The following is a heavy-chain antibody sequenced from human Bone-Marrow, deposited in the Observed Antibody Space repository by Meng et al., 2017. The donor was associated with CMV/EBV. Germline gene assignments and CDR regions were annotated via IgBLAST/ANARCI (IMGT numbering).Heavy chain of an antibody. CDR2: IKSKINGGTT. CDR1: GFTFSNTW. V-gene: IGHV3-15*01. CDR3: TTGTSKIGSWS. Sequence: GESLKISCAASGFTFSNTWMSWVRQAPWKGPEWVGRIKSKINGGTTEFAAPVKGRFTISRDDSKSMLYLQMNSLRTEDTAVYYCTTGTSKIGSWSWGQGALVTVSS. D-gene: IGHD1-26*01. J-gene: IGHJ4*02.